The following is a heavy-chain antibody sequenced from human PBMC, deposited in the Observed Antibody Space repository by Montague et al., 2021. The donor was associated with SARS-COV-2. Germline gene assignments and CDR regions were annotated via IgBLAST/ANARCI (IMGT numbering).Heavy chain of an antibody. CDR3: ARSISSSGARDN. CDR1: GGSLNKHY. D-gene: IGHD3-22*01. V-gene: IGHV4-59*11. Sequence: SETLSLTCTVSGGSLNKHYWSWIRKAPGKELEWLGNIFYKGNTXXXVXXWVRVSMSLDTPQNQFSLRLTSLTAADTAVYYCARSISSSGARDNWGQGILVTVS. J-gene: IGHJ4*02. CDR2: IFYKGNT.